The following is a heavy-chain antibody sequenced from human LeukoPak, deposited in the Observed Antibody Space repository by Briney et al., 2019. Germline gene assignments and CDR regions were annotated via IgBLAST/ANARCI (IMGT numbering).Heavy chain of an antibody. CDR1: EFTFSYYA. D-gene: IGHD3-10*02. CDR2: ISSSGSTI. V-gene: IGHV3-48*03. Sequence: PGGSLRLSCAASEFTFSYYAFHWVRQAPGKGLEWVSYISSSGSTIYYADSVKGRFTISRDNAKNSLYLQMNSLRAEDTAVYYCAELGITMIGGVWGKGTTVTISS. CDR3: AELGITMIGGV. J-gene: IGHJ6*04.